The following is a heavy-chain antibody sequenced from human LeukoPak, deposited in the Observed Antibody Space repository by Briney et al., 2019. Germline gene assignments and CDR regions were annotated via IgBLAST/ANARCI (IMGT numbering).Heavy chain of an antibody. D-gene: IGHD5-18*01. CDR2: IYHSGST. V-gene: IGHV4-30-2*01. CDR3: ARGRRLWESDY. J-gene: IGHJ4*02. CDR1: GGSISSGGYS. Sequence: PSQTLSLTCAVSGGSISSGGYSWSWIRQPPGKGLEWIGYIYHSGSTYYNPSLKSRVTISVDRSKNQFSLKLSSVTAADTAVYYCARGRRLWESDYWGQGTLVTVSS.